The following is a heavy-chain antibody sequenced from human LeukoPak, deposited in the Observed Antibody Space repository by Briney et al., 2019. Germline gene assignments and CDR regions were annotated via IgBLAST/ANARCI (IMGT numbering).Heavy chain of an antibody. CDR3: ARDLYCSPTGCTDAFDI. CDR1: GFTFSTYT. CDR2: ISYNSVYI. V-gene: IGHV3-21*01. D-gene: IGHD2-15*01. J-gene: IGHJ3*02. Sequence: GGSLRLSCAASGFTFSTYTMNWVRQAPGKGLEWIASISYNSVYIYYADSVKGRFTITRDNAKSSLYLQMSSLRAEDTAVYFCARDLYCSPTGCTDAFDIRGQGTVVTASS.